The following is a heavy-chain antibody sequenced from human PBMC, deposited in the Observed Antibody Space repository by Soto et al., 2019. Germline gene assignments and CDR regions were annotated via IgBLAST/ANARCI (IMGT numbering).Heavy chain of an antibody. CDR1: GYSFTSYW. V-gene: IGHV5-51*01. CDR3: ARAMTPIAAAGTWYFQH. D-gene: IGHD6-13*01. J-gene: IGHJ1*01. CDR2: ISPGDSDT. Sequence: PGESLKISCKGSGYSFTSYWIGWVRQMPGKGLEWMGIISPGDSDTRYSPSFQGQVTISADKSISTAYQQWSSLKASDTAMYYCARAMTPIAAAGTWYFQHWGQGTLVTVSS.